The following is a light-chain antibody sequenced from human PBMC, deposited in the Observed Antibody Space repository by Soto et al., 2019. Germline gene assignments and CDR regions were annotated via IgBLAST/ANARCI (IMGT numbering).Light chain of an antibody. CDR3: QQFNNWPPLT. J-gene: IGKJ4*01. V-gene: IGKV3-15*01. CDR2: SAS. Sequence: EVVMTQSPATLSVSPGERATLSCRASQFVSTNLAWYQQKPGQAPRLLIHSASTRATGIPARFSGSGSGTEFTLTISSLQSEDSAVYYCQQFNNWPPLTFGGGTKVEIK. CDR1: QFVSTN.